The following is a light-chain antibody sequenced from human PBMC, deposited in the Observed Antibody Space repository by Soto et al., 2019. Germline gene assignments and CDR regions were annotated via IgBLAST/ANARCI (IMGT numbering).Light chain of an antibody. CDR3: QQYNKWPLT. J-gene: IGKJ4*01. V-gene: IGKV3-15*01. Sequence: EIVLTQSPGTLSLSPGEGATLSCRASQSVSSNLAWYQQKTGQAPRILIYGASTRATGIPARFSGSESGTEFTLTISSLQSEDFSVYYCQQYNKWPLTFGGGTKVDIK. CDR2: GAS. CDR1: QSVSSN.